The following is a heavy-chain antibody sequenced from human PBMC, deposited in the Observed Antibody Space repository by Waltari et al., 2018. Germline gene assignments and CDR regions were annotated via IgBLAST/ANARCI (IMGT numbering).Heavy chain of an antibody. J-gene: IGHJ4*02. CDR2: IRYDGSNK. V-gene: IGHV3-30*02. D-gene: IGHD6-19*01. CDR1: GFTFSTYG. Sequence: QVQLVESGGGVVQPGGSLRLSCAASGFTFSTYGMHWVRQAPGKGLEWVAFIRYDGSNKYYGDSVKGRFTISRDNSKNTLYLQMNSLRAEDTAVYYCAKALYSSGWYEGVDYCGQGTLVTVSS. CDR3: AKALYSSGWYEGVDY.